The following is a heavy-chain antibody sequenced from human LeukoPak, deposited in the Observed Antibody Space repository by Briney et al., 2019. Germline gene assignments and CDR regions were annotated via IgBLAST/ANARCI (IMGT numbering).Heavy chain of an antibody. D-gene: IGHD3-10*01. Sequence: PSETLSLTCTVSGGSISSGGYYWSWIRQHPGKGLEWIGYIYYSGSTYYNPSLKSRVTISVDTSKNQFSLKLSSVTAADTAVYYCARWLGMVRGVISNYFDYWGQGTLVTVSS. CDR2: IYYSGST. J-gene: IGHJ4*02. V-gene: IGHV4-31*03. CDR1: GGSISSGGYY. CDR3: ARWLGMVRGVISNYFDY.